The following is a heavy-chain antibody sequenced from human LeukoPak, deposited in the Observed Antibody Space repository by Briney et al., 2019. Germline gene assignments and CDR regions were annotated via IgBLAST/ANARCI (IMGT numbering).Heavy chain of an antibody. Sequence: SETLSLTCAVYGGSFSGYYWSWIRQPPGKGLEWIGRIYTSGSTHYNPSLKSRVTISVDTSKNQFSLKPSSVTAADTAVYYCAREFGYAVTSLDYWGQGTLVTVSS. D-gene: IGHD4-17*01. V-gene: IGHV4-4*08. CDR2: IYTSGST. CDR1: GGSFSGYY. CDR3: AREFGYAVTSLDY. J-gene: IGHJ4*02.